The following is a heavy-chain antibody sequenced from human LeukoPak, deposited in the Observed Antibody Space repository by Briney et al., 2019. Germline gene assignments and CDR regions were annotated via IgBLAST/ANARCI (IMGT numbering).Heavy chain of an antibody. CDR1: GGSITNTKYY. J-gene: IGHJ4*02. CDR3: TRHTGYVSGQYSNYEDS. CDR2: IYYTGST. Sequence: SETLSLTCTLSGGSITNTKYYWGWIRQPPGKGLEWIGSIYYTGSTYYNPSLKSRVTISVDTSKNQFSLKLRSVTAADTALYYCTRHTGYVSGQYSNYEDSWGQGTLVTVSS. D-gene: IGHD4-11*01. V-gene: IGHV4-39*01.